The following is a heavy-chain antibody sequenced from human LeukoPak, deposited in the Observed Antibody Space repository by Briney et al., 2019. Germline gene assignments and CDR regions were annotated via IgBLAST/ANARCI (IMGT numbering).Heavy chain of an antibody. D-gene: IGHD6-6*01. CDR3: GRRGSYSSSSRYWFDP. J-gene: IGHJ5*02. Sequence: SGTLSLTCAVSGDSISSSNWWNWVRQSPGKGLEWIGEIFQSGSTSYNPSLKCRVTISLDKSKNQFSLKLNSVTAADTAIYYCGRRGSYSSSSRYWFDPWGQGTLVTVSS. CDR1: GDSISSSNW. V-gene: IGHV4-4*02. CDR2: IFQSGST.